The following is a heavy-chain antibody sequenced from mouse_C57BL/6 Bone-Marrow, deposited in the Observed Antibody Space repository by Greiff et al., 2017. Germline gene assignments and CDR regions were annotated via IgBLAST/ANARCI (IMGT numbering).Heavy chain of an antibody. CDR2: IDPSDSYT. D-gene: IGHD2-12*01. CDR3: ASSFYDWDLDV. Sequence: QVQLQQPGAELVKPGASVKLSCKASGYTFTSYWMQWVKQRPGQGLEWIGEIDPSDSYTNYNQKFKGQATLTVDTSSSTAYMQLSSLTSEDSAVYDSASSFYDWDLDVWGTGTTVTVSS. V-gene: IGHV1-50*01. CDR1: GYTFTSYW. J-gene: IGHJ1*03.